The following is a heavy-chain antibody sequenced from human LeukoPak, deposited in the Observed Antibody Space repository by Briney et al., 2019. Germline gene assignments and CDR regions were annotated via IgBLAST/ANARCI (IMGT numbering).Heavy chain of an antibody. J-gene: IGHJ4*02. CDR2: INPNSGGT. CDR1: GYTFTGYY. CDR3: ARGSPNIAVVTYEFDY. Sequence: ASVKVSCKASGYTFTGYYMHWVRQAPGQGLEWMGWINPNSGGTNYAQKFQGRVTMTRDTSISTAYMELSRLRSDDTAVYYCARGSPNIAVVTYEFDYWGQGTLVTVSS. D-gene: IGHD5-18*01. V-gene: IGHV1-2*02.